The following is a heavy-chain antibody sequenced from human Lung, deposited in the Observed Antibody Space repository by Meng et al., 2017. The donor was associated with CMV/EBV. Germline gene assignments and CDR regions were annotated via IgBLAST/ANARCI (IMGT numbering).Heavy chain of an antibody. V-gene: IGHV1-8*02. CDR1: GYTFTSFD. CDR2: MNPNSGNT. Sequence: ASXXVSXKASGYTFTSFDINGVRQATGQGPEWMGWMNPNSGNTGYAQKFQSRVTLTRDTSISTAYMELSSLRSEDTAVYYCARGPSSSSVFPDCWRQGTLVTVSS. D-gene: IGHD6-19*01. CDR3: ARGPSSSSVFPDC. J-gene: IGHJ4*02.